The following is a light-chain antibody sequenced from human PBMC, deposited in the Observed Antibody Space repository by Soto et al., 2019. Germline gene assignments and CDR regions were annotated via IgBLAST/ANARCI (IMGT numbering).Light chain of an antibody. J-gene: IGLJ1*01. CDR2: EVS. CDR3: SSYTSSSTLYV. Sequence: QSALTQPASVSGSPGQSITISCAGTSSDIGGYNYVSWYQQHPGKAPKVMIYEVSNRPSGVSTRFSGSKSGNTASLTISGPQAEDEADYYCSSYTSSSTLYVFGSGTKLTVL. V-gene: IGLV2-14*01. CDR1: SSDIGGYNY.